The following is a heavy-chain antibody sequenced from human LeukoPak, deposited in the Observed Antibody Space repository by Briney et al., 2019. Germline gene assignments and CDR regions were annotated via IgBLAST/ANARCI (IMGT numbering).Heavy chain of an antibody. CDR3: TREQDREASATVVGDY. V-gene: IGHV3-48*03. D-gene: IGHD4-23*01. CDR1: GFTFSRFE. CDR2: ISTGTYI. Sequence: GGSLRLSFVASGFTFSRFEMNWVRQAPGKGLEWISHISTGTYIAYTDSVMGRFTIFRENAKNSLFLQMNGLRAEDTAVYYCTREQDREASATVVGDYWGQGTLVTVSS. J-gene: IGHJ4*02.